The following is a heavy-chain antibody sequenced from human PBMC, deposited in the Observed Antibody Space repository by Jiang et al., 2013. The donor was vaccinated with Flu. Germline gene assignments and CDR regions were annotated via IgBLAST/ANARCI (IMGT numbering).Heavy chain of an antibody. D-gene: IGHD6-19*01. V-gene: IGHV1-2*02. CDR2: INPNSGGT. J-gene: IGHJ6*02. CDR1: GYTFTGYY. CDR3: AREYLDSPRSSGWFGFPVFDYYYGMDV. Sequence: VQLVESGAEVKKPGASVKVSCKASGYTFTGYYMHWVRQAPGQGLEWMGWINPNSGGTNYAQRFQGRVTMTRDTSISTAYMELSRLRSDDTAVYYCAREYLDSPRSSGWFGFPVFDYYYGMDVWGQGTTVTVSS.